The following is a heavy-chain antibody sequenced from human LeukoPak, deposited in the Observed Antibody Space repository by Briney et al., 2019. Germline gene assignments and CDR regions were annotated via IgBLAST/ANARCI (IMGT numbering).Heavy chain of an antibody. CDR3: AREIFDY. CDR1: GGSFSGYY. J-gene: IGHJ4*02. CDR2: INHSGST. V-gene: IGHV4-34*01. Sequence: SETLSLTCAVYGGSFSGYYWSWIRQPPGKGLEWIGEINHSGSTNYNPSLKSRVTISVDTSKNQFSLKLSSVTAADTAVYHCAREIFDYWGQGTLVTVSS.